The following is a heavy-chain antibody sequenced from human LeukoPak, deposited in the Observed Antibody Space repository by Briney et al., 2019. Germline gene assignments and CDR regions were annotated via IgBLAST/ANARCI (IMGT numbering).Heavy chain of an antibody. Sequence: GGSLRLSCAASGFTFSSYNMNWVRQAPGKGLEWVSGISGSGGTTYYADSVKGRFTISRDNSKNTLYLQMNSLRAEDTAVYYCAKDISWGSYISWGQGTLVTVSS. J-gene: IGHJ4*02. V-gene: IGHV3-23*01. CDR3: AKDISWGSYIS. CDR1: GFTFSSYN. CDR2: ISGSGGTT. D-gene: IGHD3-16*01.